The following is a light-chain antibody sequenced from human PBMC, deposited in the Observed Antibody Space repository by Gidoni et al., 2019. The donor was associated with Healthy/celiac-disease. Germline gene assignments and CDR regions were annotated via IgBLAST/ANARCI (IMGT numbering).Light chain of an antibody. V-gene: IGKV1-33*01. J-gene: IGKJ5*01. CDR2: DAS. CDR3: QQYDNLPPSIT. CDR1: QDISNY. Sequence: DIQMTKSPSSLSASVGYRVTITCQASQDISNYLNWYQQKPGKAPNLLIDDASNLETGVPSRFSGSGSGTDFTFTISSLQPEDIATYYCQQYDNLPPSITFXQXTRLEIK.